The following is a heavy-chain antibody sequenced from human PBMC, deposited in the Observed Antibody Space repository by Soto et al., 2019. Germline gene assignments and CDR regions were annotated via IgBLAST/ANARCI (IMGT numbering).Heavy chain of an antibody. CDR2: ISGSDGST. Sequence: EVQLLESGGGSVQPGGSLRLSCAASGFTFSSYAMSWVRQAPGKGLEWVSGISGSDGSTYYADSVKGRFTISRDNSKNTLYLQMNSLRAEDTALYYCAKTYSSSWAPWEYWGQGNLVTVSS. D-gene: IGHD6-6*01. J-gene: IGHJ4*02. CDR3: AKTYSSSWAPWEY. V-gene: IGHV3-23*01. CDR1: GFTFSSYA.